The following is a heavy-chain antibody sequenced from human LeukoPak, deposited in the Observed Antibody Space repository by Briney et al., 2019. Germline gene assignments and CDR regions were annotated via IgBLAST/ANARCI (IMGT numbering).Heavy chain of an antibody. D-gene: IGHD6-13*01. CDR2: INPSGGST. CDR3: ARDHHYSSSWYNWFDP. CDR1: GYTFTSYY. Sequence: GASVKVSCKASGYTFTSYYMHWVRQAPGQGLEWMGIINPSGGSTSYAQKFQGRVTMTRDTSTSTVYMELSSLRSEDAAVYYCARDHHYSSSWYNWFDPWGQGTLVTVSS. J-gene: IGHJ5*02. V-gene: IGHV1-46*01.